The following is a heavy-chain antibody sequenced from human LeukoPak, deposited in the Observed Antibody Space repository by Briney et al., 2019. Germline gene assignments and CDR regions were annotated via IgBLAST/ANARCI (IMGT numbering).Heavy chain of an antibody. CDR2: IKQDGSEK. V-gene: IGHV3-7*01. J-gene: IGHJ5*02. CDR3: ARDRAVAGTGDWFDP. Sequence: PGGSLRLSCAASGFTFSSYWTSWVRQAPGKGLEWVANIKQDGSEKYYVDSVKGRFTISRDNAKNSLYLQMNSLRAEDTAVYYCARDRAVAGTGDWFDPWGQGTLVTVSS. D-gene: IGHD6-19*01. CDR1: GFTFSSYW.